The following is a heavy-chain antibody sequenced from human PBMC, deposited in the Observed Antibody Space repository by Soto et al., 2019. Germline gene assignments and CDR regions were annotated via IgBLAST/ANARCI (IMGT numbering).Heavy chain of an antibody. CDR3: ARDKGGPSSFAY. V-gene: IGHV3-48*04. D-gene: IGHD1-26*01. CDR2: ISGGGGTM. Sequence: EVQVVESGGGSVQPGGSLRLSCAASGFTFSRYTMNWVRQAPGKGLEWLSYISGGGGTMSYADSVKGRVTISRDNAKNALYLKWNGLRAEETAVFSCARDKGGPSSFAYWGQGTLSPSPQ. J-gene: IGHJ4*02. CDR1: GFTFSRYT.